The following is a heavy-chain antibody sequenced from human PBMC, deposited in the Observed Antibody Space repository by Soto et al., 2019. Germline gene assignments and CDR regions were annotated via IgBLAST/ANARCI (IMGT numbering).Heavy chain of an antibody. V-gene: IGHV3-21*01. J-gene: IGHJ6*02. CDR3: ARDLWVQVFTMVREPHYYYGMDV. CDR2: ISSSSSYI. Sequence: PGGSLRLSCAASGFTFSSYSMNWVRQAPGKGLEWVSSISSSSSYIYYADSVKGRFTISRDNAKNSLYLQMNSLRAEDTAVYYCARDLWVQVFTMVREPHYYYGMDVWGQGTTVTVSS. D-gene: IGHD3-10*01. CDR1: GFTFSSYS.